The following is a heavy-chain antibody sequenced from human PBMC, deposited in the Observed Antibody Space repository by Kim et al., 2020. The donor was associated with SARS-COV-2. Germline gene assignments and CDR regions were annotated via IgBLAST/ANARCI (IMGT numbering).Heavy chain of an antibody. J-gene: IGHJ6*02. CDR2: INPSGGST. CDR3: ARDLRSKQQLVPYYYYGMDV. CDR1: GYTFTSYY. V-gene: IGHV1-46*01. D-gene: IGHD6-13*01. Sequence: ASVKVSCKASGYTFTSYYMHWVRQAPGQGLEWMGIINPSGGSTSYAQKFQGRVTMTRDTSTSTVYMELSSLRSEDTAVYYCARDLRSKQQLVPYYYYGMDVWGQGTTVTVSS.